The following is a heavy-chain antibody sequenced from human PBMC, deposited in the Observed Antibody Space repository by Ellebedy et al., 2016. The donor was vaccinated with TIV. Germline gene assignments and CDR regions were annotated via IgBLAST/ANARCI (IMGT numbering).Heavy chain of an antibody. Sequence: SETLSLXXTVSGGSISSSGFYWSWIRQPPGKGLEWIGYIYYSGSTNYNPSLKSRVTISVDTSKNQFSLKLSSVTAADTAVYYCAHSFVSSTSWAGGMDVWGQGTTVTVSS. CDR3: AHSFVSSTSWAGGMDV. CDR1: GGSISSSGFY. CDR2: IYYSGST. V-gene: IGHV4-61*08. D-gene: IGHD2-2*01. J-gene: IGHJ6*02.